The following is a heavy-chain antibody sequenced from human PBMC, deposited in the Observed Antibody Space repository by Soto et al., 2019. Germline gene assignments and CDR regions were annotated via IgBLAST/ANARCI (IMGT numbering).Heavy chain of an antibody. CDR1: GYTFTVYY. CDR2: INPNSGGT. J-gene: IGHJ4*02. Sequence: ASVKVSCKASGYTFTVYYVHWVRQAPGQGLEWMGWINPNSGGTKYAQKFQGWVTMTSDTSISTAYMELMSLRSDDTAVYYCARVGFRSSWYYFDYWGQGTLVTVS. D-gene: IGHD6-13*01. CDR3: ARVGFRSSWYYFDY. V-gene: IGHV1-2*04.